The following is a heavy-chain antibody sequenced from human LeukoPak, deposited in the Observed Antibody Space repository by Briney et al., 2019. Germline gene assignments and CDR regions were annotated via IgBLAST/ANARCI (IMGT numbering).Heavy chain of an antibody. D-gene: IGHD6-19*01. Sequence: SETLSLTCTVSGGSISSGGYYWSWIRQPPGKGLEWIGYIYHSGSTYYNPSLKSRVTISVDRSKNQFSLKLSSVTAADTAVYYCARGGGWPYYYYYYMDVWGKGTTVTVSS. CDR2: IYHSGST. CDR3: ARGGGWPYYYYYYMDV. J-gene: IGHJ6*03. CDR1: GGSISSGGYY. V-gene: IGHV4-30-2*01.